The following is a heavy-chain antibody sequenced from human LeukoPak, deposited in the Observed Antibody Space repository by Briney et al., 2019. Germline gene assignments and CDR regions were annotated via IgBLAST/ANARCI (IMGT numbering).Heavy chain of an antibody. D-gene: IGHD1-26*01. Sequence: ASVKVSCKASGYTFTGYYMHWVRQAPGQGLEWMGWISAYNGNTNYAQKLQGRVTMTTDTSTSTAYMELRSLRSDDTAVYYCARALPVGYYFDYWGQGTLVTVSS. J-gene: IGHJ4*02. CDR1: GYTFTGYY. CDR2: ISAYNGNT. V-gene: IGHV1-18*04. CDR3: ARALPVGYYFDY.